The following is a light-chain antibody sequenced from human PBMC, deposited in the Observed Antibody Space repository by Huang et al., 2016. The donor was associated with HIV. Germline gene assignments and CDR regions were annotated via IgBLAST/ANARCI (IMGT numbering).Light chain of an antibody. Sequence: EIVLTQSPATLSVSPGERATLSCRASQSVSINLAWYQQRPGQAPRLLIYGPSTRASGVPARFSGSGSGTDFILTINSLQSEDFGVYYCQQHDNWPWTFGQGTKVENK. CDR1: QSVSIN. V-gene: IGKV3-15*01. CDR2: GPS. J-gene: IGKJ1*01. CDR3: QQHDNWPWT.